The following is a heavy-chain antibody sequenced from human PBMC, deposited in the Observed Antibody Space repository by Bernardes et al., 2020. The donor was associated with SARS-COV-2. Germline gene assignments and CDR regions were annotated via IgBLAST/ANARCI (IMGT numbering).Heavy chain of an antibody. CDR2: IYSRGST. CDR3: ARHPPREWAVLGEFDY. CDR1: GGSISSVSYY. D-gene: IGHD1-26*01. V-gene: IGHV4-61*02. Sequence: SETLSLTCTVSGGSISSVSYYWTWIRQPAGKGLEWIGRIYSRGSTNYNPSLKSRVTISLDTSKNQFSLKLRSVTAADTAVYYCARHPPREWAVLGEFDYWGQGTLVTVSS. J-gene: IGHJ4*02.